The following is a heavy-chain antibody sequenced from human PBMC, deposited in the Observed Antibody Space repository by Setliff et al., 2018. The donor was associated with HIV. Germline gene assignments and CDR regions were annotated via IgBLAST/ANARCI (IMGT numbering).Heavy chain of an antibody. J-gene: IGHJ3*02. Sequence: SETLSLTCTVSGGSISSSSHYWGWIRQPPGKGLEWIGSMSFSGNTYNNPSLKSLVTISVDTSKNQFSLKLSSVTAADTAVYYCARDDYGDYTVFDIWGQGTMVTVSS. CDR3: ARDDYGDYTVFDI. D-gene: IGHD4-17*01. V-gene: IGHV4-39*07. CDR1: GGSISSSSHY. CDR2: MSFSGNT.